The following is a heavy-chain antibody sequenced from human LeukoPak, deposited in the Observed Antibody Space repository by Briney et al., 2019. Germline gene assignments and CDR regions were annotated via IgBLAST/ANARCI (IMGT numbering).Heavy chain of an antibody. CDR3: ARAPQTYCSITACYIFDY. V-gene: IGHV4-31*02. D-gene: IGHD2-2*01. J-gene: IGHJ4*02. CDR1: GGSISSGGYY. Sequence: SQTLSLTCTDSGGSISSGGYYWNWIRQHPGKGLEWIGYIYNSGSPYYNPSLKSRVTISVDTSKNQFSVRLSSVTAADTAVYYCARAPQTYCSITACYIFDYWGQGTLVTVSS. CDR2: IYNSGSP.